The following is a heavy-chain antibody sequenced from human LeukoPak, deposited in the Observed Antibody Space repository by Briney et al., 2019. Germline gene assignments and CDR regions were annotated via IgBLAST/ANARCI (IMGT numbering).Heavy chain of an antibody. Sequence: ASVKVSCKASGYTFTSYDINWVRQATGQGLEWMGWMNPNSGNTGYAQKFQGRVTITRNTSISTAYMELSSLRSEDTAVYYCARNRGQVFAFDIWGQGTMVTVSS. V-gene: IGHV1-8*03. CDR2: MNPNSGNT. D-gene: IGHD3-16*02. CDR1: GYTFTSYD. CDR3: ARNRGQVFAFDI. J-gene: IGHJ3*02.